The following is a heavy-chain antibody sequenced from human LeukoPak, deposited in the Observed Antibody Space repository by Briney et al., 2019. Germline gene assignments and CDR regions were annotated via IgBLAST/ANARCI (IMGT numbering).Heavy chain of an antibody. CDR2: ISYSGTT. Sequence: SETLSLTCTVSGGSTSRTYYWSWIRQPPGKGLEWIGYISYSGTTNYSPSLGSRVTISVDTSENQFSLKLIPVTAADTAVYYCARGYIGRGTYDYYYMDVWGKGTTVTVSS. CDR3: ARGYIGRGTYDYYYMDV. D-gene: IGHD3-16*01. CDR1: GGSTSRTYY. V-gene: IGHV4-59*01. J-gene: IGHJ6*03.